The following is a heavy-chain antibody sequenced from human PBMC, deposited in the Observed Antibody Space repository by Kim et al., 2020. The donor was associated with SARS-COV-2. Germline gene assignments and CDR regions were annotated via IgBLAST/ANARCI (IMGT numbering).Heavy chain of an antibody. CDR2: ISGSGGST. Sequence: GGSLRLSCAASGFTFSSYAMSWVRQAPGKGLEWVSAISGSGGSTYYADSVKGRFTISRDNSKNTLYLQMNSLRAEDTAVYYCAKDLVLVRGPSGVNWFDPWGRGTLVTVSS. CDR1: GFTFSSYA. D-gene: IGHD3-10*01. J-gene: IGHJ5*02. V-gene: IGHV3-23*01. CDR3: AKDLVLVRGPSGVNWFDP.